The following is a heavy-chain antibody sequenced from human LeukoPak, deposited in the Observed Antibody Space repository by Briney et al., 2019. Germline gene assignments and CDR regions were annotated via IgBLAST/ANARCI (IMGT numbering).Heavy chain of an antibody. CDR3: AREGSRDGYNYGGYFDY. V-gene: IGHV1-69*05. Sequence: GASVKVSCKASGGTFSSYAIIWVRQAPGQGLEWMGRIIPIFGTANYAQKFQGRVTITTDESTSTAHMELSSLRSEDTAVYYCAREGSRDGYNYGGYFDYWGQGTLVTVSS. J-gene: IGHJ4*02. D-gene: IGHD5-24*01. CDR1: GGTFSSYA. CDR2: IIPIFGTA.